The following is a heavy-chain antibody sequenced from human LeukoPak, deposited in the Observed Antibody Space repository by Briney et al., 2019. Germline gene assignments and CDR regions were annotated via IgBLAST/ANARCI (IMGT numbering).Heavy chain of an antibody. CDR2: INPNSGGT. D-gene: IGHD5-18*01. CDR3: ATASGGGYGYGYADY. J-gene: IGHJ4*02. Sequence: ASVKVPCKASGYTFTGCCVHWVRQAPGQGLEWMGWINPNSGGTYYAQKFQGRVTMTRDTSISTVYMELSRLRSDDTAVYYCATASGGGYGYGYADYWGQGTLVTVSS. V-gene: IGHV1-2*02. CDR1: GYTFTGCC.